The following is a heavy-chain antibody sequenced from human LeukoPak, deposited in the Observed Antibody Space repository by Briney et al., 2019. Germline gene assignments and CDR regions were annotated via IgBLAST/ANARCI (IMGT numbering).Heavy chain of an antibody. J-gene: IGHJ4*02. CDR2: ISTSSSTI. CDR1: GFTFSGYS. D-gene: IGHD3-10*01. V-gene: IGHV3-48*02. Sequence: GGSLRLSCAAPGFTFSGYSIICVRQAPGKGLDWVSYISTSSSTIYYADSVKGRFTISRDNAKNSLYLQVNSLRDEDTAVYYCARGRTYGSGSYWAFDCWGQGTLVTVSS. CDR3: ARGRTYGSGSYWAFDC.